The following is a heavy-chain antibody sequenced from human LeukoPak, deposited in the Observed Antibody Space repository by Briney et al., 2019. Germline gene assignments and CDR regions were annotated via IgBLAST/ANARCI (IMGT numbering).Heavy chain of an antibody. CDR1: GFTFSSYA. J-gene: IGHJ4*02. CDR3: ARDRVRYSGSYAFDY. V-gene: IGHV3-64*01. D-gene: IGHD1-26*01. CDR2: ISSNGGST. Sequence: GGSLRLSCAASGFTFSSYAMHWVRQAPGKGLEYVSAISSNGGSTYYANSVKGRFTISRDNSKNTLYLQMGSLRAEDMAVYYCARDRVRYSGSYAFDYWGQGTLVTASS.